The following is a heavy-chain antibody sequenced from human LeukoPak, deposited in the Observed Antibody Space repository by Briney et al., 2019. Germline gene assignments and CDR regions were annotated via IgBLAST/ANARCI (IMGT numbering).Heavy chain of an antibody. CDR2: TYYRSKWYN. Sequence: SQTLSLTCVISGDSVSSNSAAWNWIRQSPSRGLEWLGRTYYRSKWYNDYAVSVKSRITINPDTSKNQFSLQLNSVTPEDTAVYYCARGDYYDSSGSVDYWGQGTLVTVSS. CDR1: GDSVSSNSAA. D-gene: IGHD3-22*01. J-gene: IGHJ4*02. V-gene: IGHV6-1*01. CDR3: ARGDYYDSSGSVDY.